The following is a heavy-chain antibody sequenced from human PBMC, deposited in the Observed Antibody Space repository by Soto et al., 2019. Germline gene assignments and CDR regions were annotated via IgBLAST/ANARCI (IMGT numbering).Heavy chain of an antibody. CDR1: GGSFSGYY. Sequence: SETLSLTCAVYGGSFSGYYWSWIRQPPGKGLEWIGEINHSGSTNYNPSLKSRVTISVDTSKNQFSLKLSSVTAADTAVYYCARGGDMTDAGKTFDPWGQGTLVTVSS. J-gene: IGHJ5*02. CDR3: ARGGDMTDAGKTFDP. CDR2: INHSGST. D-gene: IGHD2-15*01. V-gene: IGHV4-34*01.